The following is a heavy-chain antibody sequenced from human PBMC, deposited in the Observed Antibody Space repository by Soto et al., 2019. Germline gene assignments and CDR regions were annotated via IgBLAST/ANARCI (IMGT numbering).Heavy chain of an antibody. CDR3: ARESYDSSGYYPLGYYGMDV. J-gene: IGHJ6*02. CDR1: GFTVSSNY. Sequence: PGGSLRLSCAASGFTVSSNYMSWVRQAPGKGLEWVSVIYSGGSTYYADSAKGRFTISRDNSKNTLYLQMNSLRAEDTAVYYCARESYDSSGYYPLGYYGMDVWGQGTTVTVSS. D-gene: IGHD3-22*01. V-gene: IGHV3-66*01. CDR2: IYSGGST.